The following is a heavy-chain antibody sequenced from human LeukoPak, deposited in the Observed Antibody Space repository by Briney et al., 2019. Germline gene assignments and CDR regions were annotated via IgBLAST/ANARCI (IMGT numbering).Heavy chain of an antibody. J-gene: IGHJ4*02. Sequence: SETLSLTCTVSGGSISSYYWSWIRQPPGKGLEWIGYIYHSGSTNYNPSLKSRVTISVDTSKNQFSLKLSSVTAADTAVYYCARVICSSTSCYPDYWGQGTLVTVSS. CDR3: ARVICSSTSCYPDY. V-gene: IGHV4-59*01. D-gene: IGHD2-2*01. CDR2: IYHSGST. CDR1: GGSISSYY.